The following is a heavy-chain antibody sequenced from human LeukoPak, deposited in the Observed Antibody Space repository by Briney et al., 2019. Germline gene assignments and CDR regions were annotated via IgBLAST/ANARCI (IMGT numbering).Heavy chain of an antibody. CDR3: ARLGDDILTGYRP. V-gene: IGHV1-69*13. Sequence: SVKVSCKASGGTFSSYAISWVRQAPGQGLEWMGGIIPIFGAANYAQKFQGRVTITADESTSTAYMELSSLRSEDTAVYYCARLGDDILTGYRPWGQGTLVTVSS. D-gene: IGHD3-9*01. CDR1: GGTFSSYA. J-gene: IGHJ5*02. CDR2: IIPIFGAA.